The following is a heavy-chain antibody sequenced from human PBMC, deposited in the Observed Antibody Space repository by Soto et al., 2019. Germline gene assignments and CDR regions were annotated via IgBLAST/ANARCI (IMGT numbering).Heavy chain of an antibody. CDR3: ARQLTAMADFDY. CDR1: GDSIGNTYYY. J-gene: IGHJ4*02. D-gene: IGHD5-18*01. V-gene: IGHV4-39*01. CDR2: IYYSGTT. Sequence: QLQLQESGPGLVNPSETLSLTCAVSGDSIGNTYYYWGWIRQPPGKGLEWIGSIYYSGTTYYNPSLKSRVTISVDTSKNQFSLKLTSVTAADTAVYYWARQLTAMADFDYWGQGTLVTVSS.